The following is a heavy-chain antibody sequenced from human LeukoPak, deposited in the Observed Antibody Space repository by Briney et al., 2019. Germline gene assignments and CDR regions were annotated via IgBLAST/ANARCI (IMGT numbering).Heavy chain of an antibody. D-gene: IGHD4-17*01. V-gene: IGHV4-39*01. Sequence: TSETLSLTCTVSGGSISSSSYYWGWIRQPPGKGLEWIGSIYYSGSTYYNPPLKSRVTISVDTSKNQFSLKLSSVTAADTAVYYCARHEGHDYEDYWGQGTLVTVSS. CDR1: GGSISSSSYY. J-gene: IGHJ4*02. CDR2: IYYSGST. CDR3: ARHEGHDYEDY.